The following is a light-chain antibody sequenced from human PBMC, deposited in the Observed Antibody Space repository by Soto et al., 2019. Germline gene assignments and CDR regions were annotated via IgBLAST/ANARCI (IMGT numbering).Light chain of an antibody. CDR2: RNN. V-gene: IGLV1-47*01. CDR3: AAWDDSLSGFYV. CDR1: SSNIGSNY. Sequence: QSVLTQPPSASGTPGQRVTISCSGSSSNIGSNYVYWYQQLPGTAPKLLIYRNNQRPSGVPDRFSGSKSGTSASLAISGLLSEDEADYYCAAWDDSLSGFYVFGTGTKVTVL. J-gene: IGLJ1*01.